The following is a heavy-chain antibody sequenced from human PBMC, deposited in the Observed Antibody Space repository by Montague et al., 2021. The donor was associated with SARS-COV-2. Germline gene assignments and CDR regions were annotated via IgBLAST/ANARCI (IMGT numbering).Heavy chain of an antibody. CDR1: GFTFSSYA. D-gene: IGHD3-9*01. J-gene: IGHJ4*02. CDR3: ASTLLEIFFNY. Sequence: SLRLSCAASGFTFSSYAMHWVRQAPGKGLERVAVISYDGSNKYYADSVKGRFTISRDNSKNTLYLQMNSLRAEDTAVYYCASTLLEIFFNYWGQGTLVTVSS. CDR2: ISYDGSNK. V-gene: IGHV3-30-3*01.